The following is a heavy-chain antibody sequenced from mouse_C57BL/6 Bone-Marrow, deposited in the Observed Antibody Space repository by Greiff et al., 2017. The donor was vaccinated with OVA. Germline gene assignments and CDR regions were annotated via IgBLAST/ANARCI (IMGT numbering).Heavy chain of an antibody. J-gene: IGHJ4*01. D-gene: IGHD6-2*01. CDR1: GYTFTSYW. V-gene: IGHV1-59*01. CDR3: AREISCAMDY. Sequence: QVQLQQPGAELVRPGTSVKLSCKASGYTFTSYWMHWVKQRPGQGLEWIGVIDPSDSYTNYNQKFKGKATLTVDTSSSTAYMQLSSLTSEDSAVYYCAREISCAMDYWGQGTSVTVSS. CDR2: IDPSDSYT.